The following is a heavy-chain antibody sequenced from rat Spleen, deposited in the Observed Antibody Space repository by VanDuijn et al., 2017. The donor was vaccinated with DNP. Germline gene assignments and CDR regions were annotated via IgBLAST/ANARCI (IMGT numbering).Heavy chain of an antibody. CDR3: ARHGGYFDY. V-gene: IGHV5-22*01. CDR2: ISYDGGST. J-gene: IGHJ2*01. CDR1: GFTFSDYD. Sequence: EVQLVESGGGLVQPGRSLKLSCSASGFTFSDYDMAWVRQAPTKGLEWVAYISYDGGSTYYGDSVKGRFTISRDNAKSTLYLQMNSLRSEDMATYYCARHGGYFDYWGQGVMVTVSS.